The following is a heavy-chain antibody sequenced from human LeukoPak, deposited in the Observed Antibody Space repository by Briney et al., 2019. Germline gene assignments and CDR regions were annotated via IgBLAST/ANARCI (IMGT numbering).Heavy chain of an antibody. J-gene: IGHJ3*02. Sequence: GGSLRLSCAASGLTFSSYEMNWVRQAPGKGLEWVSYISCSGSSIYYADSVKGRFTISRDNAKKSLYLQMHSLRAEDTAVYYCARDSHKFDSSGYYPDAFDIWGQGTMVTVS. CDR2: ISCSGSSI. CDR1: GLTFSSYE. CDR3: ARDSHKFDSSGYYPDAFDI. D-gene: IGHD3-22*01. V-gene: IGHV3-48*03.